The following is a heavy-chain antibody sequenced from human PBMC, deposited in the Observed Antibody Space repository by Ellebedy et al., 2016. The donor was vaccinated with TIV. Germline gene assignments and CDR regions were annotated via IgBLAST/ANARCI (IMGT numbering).Heavy chain of an antibody. CDR2: ISVGGSA. D-gene: IGHD3-10*01. CDR1: GFTINSNY. V-gene: IGHV3-66*01. Sequence: GESLKISCVVSGFTINSNYMSWVRQAPGRGLEWVSVISVGGSAYYADSVEGRFTISRDNSRNTLFLQMNGLRAEDTAVYYCAGETFNDVDLDIWGLFDVWGQGTTVTVSS. CDR3: AGETFNDVDLDIWGLFDV. J-gene: IGHJ3*01.